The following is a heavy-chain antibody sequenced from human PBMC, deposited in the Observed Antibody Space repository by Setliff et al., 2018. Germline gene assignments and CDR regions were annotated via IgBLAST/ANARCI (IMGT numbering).Heavy chain of an antibody. CDR3: ASSRDYNFWSGYYSPLDH. J-gene: IGHJ4*02. V-gene: IGHV1-69*13. Sequence: GASVKVSCKASGGTFSSYAISWVRQAPGQGLEWMGGIIPIFGTANYAQKFQGRVTITADESTSTAYMELSSLRSEDTAVYYCASSRDYNFWSGYYSPLDHWGQGTLVTVSS. CDR1: GGTFSSYA. CDR2: IIPIFGTA. D-gene: IGHD3-3*01.